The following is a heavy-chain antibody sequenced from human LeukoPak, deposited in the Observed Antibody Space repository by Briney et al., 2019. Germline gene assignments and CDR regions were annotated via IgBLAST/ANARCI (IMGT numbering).Heavy chain of an antibody. CDR1: GGTFSSYT. Sequence: SVKVSCKASGGTFSSYTISWVRQAPGQGLEWMGRIIPLLGIANYAQKFQGRITITADKSTSTAYMELSSLRSEDTAVYYCARDTAGRGYCSSTSCWDQDYWGQGTLVTVSS. D-gene: IGHD2-2*01. J-gene: IGHJ4*02. CDR3: ARDTAGRGYCSSTSCWDQDY. V-gene: IGHV1-69*04. CDR2: IIPLLGIA.